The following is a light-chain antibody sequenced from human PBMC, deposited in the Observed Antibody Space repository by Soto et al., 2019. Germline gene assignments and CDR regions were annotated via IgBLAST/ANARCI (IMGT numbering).Light chain of an antibody. CDR1: QSVSAN. V-gene: IGKV3D-15*01. J-gene: IGKJ2*02. CDR2: GPS. CDR3: QQYNNWPPGT. Sequence: EIVMTQSPATLSVSPGERATLSCRASQSVSANLAWYQQKPGQAPRLLIYGPSTRATGIPARFSGSGSGTEFTLTISSLQSEDFAVYYCQQYNNWPPGTFVQGTKLEI.